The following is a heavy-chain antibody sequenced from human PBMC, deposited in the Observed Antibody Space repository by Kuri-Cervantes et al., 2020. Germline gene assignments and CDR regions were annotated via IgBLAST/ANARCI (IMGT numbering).Heavy chain of an antibody. V-gene: IGHV3-48*01. CDR1: GFTFSSYS. J-gene: IGHJ6*03. Sequence: GESLKISWAAAGFTFSSYSMNWVRQAPGKGLEWVSFISSSGKTIYYADSVKGRFTISRDNAKNSLYLQMNSLRAEDTAVYYCARDGRSVNRNYYYYYMDVWGKGTTVTVSS. CDR2: ISSSGKTI. D-gene: IGHD3-16*02. CDR3: ARDGRSVNRNYYYYYMDV.